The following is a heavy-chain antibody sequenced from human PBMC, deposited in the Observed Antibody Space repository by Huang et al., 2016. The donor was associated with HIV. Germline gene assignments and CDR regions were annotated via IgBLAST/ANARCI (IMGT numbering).Heavy chain of an antibody. V-gene: IGHV1-18*01. CDR3: ARITLTGYFDY. D-gene: IGHD3-9*01. CDR2: ISSYMGHA. Sequence: QIQLVQSGPEVKKTGASVKVACKASGYTFTSYGISWVRQATGQGLEWLGSISSYMGHATLAQKVQGRVTMTRDTATNTAYMELQSLRSDDTSVYYCARITLTGYFDYWGQGTLVTVSS. J-gene: IGHJ4*02. CDR1: GYTFTSYG.